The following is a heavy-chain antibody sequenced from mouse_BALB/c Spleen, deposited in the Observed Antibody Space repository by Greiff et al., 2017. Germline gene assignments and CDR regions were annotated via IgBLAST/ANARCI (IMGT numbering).Heavy chain of an antibody. Sequence: EVMLVESGGGLVKPGGSLKLSCAASGFTFSSYAMSWVRQTPEKRLEWVASISSGGSTYYPDSVMGRFTISRDNARNILYLQMSSLRSEDTAMYYCGRGYDGYYVWFDYWGQGTLVTVSA. CDR2: ISSGGST. CDR1: GFTFSSYA. J-gene: IGHJ3*01. CDR3: GRGYDGYYVWFDY. D-gene: IGHD2-3*01. V-gene: IGHV5-6-5*01.